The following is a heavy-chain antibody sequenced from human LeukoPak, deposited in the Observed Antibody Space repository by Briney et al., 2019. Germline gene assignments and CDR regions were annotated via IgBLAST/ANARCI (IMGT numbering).Heavy chain of an antibody. Sequence: SVKVSCKASGGTFSDYTISWVRQAPGQRLEWMGRIIPMLGTSSYGQNFQGREGRVTFTADMSTATAYMELTSLTSEDTAVYYCARDGFMGPSAINYWGQGTLVTVSS. V-gene: IGHV1-69*08. CDR2: IIPMLGTS. CDR1: GGTFSDYT. CDR3: ARDGFMGPSAINY. J-gene: IGHJ4*02. D-gene: IGHD2-2*02.